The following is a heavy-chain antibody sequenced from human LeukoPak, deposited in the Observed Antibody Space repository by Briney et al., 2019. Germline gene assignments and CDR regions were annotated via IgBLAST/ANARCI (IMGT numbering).Heavy chain of an antibody. V-gene: IGHV3-30*01. CDR3: ARGEGYSYGCSDY. CDR2: ISYDGSNK. Sequence: ALISYDGSNKYYADSVKGRFTISRDNSKNTLYLQMNSLRVEDTAVYYCARGEGYSYGCSDYWGQGTLVTVSS. D-gene: IGHD5-18*01. J-gene: IGHJ4*02.